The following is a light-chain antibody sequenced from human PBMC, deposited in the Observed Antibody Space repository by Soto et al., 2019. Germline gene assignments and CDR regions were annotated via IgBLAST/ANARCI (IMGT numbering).Light chain of an antibody. J-gene: IGKJ4*01. CDR1: QSLVYSDGNTY. V-gene: IGKV2-30*01. Sequence: DVVLTQSPLSLPVTLERPASISCRSSQSLVYSDGNTYLTWFQQRPGQSPRRLLFEASKRHSGVPDRFSGSGSGTDFTLKISRVEAEDVGVYYCMQGSHWPLTFGGGTKVEIK. CDR2: EAS. CDR3: MQGSHWPLT.